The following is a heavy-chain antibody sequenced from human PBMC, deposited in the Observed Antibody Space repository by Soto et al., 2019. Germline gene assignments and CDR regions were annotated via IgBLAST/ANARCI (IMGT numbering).Heavy chain of an antibody. D-gene: IGHD5-12*01. V-gene: IGHV3-11*06. CDR1: GFTFSDYY. CDR2: ITSSRSNFT. J-gene: IGHJ4*02. Sequence: ESGGGLVKPGGSLRLSCAASGFTFSDYYMSWIRQAPGKGLEWVSYITSSRSNFTNYADSVKGRFTISRDNAKNSVYLQMDSLRVEDTAVYYCVRDRGYSGFFYWGQGVLVTVSA. CDR3: VRDRGYSGFFY.